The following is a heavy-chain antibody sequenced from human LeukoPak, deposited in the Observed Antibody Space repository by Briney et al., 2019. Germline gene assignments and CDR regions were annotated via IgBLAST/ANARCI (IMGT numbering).Heavy chain of an antibody. J-gene: IGHJ4*02. V-gene: IGHV3-74*01. CDR1: GFTFSSYW. Sequence: GGSLRLSCAASGFTFSSYWMHWVRQAPGKGLEWVSRIKSDGSSTSYADSVKGRFTISRDNAKNTLYLQMNSLRAEDTAVYYCVLGGFDYWGQGTLVTVSS. CDR3: VLGGFDY. D-gene: IGHD3-16*01. CDR2: IKSDGSST.